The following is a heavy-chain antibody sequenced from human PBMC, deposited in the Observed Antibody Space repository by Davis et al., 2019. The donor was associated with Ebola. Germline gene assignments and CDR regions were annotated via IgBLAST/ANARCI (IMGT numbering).Heavy chain of an antibody. V-gene: IGHV3-33*01. CDR2: IWYDGSNK. CDR1: GFTFSSYG. J-gene: IGHJ6*02. Sequence: PGGSLRLSCAASGFTFSSYGMHWVRQAPGKGLEWVAVIWYDGSNKYYADSVKGRFTISRDNSKNTLYLQMNSLRAEDTAVYYCARVEAARPYYYYGMDVWGQGTTVTVSS. CDR3: ARVEAARPYYYYGMDV. D-gene: IGHD6-6*01.